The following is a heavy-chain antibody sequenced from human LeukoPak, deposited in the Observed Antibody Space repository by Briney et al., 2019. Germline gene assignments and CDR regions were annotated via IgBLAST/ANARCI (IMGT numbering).Heavy chain of an antibody. V-gene: IGHV1-8*01. CDR2: MNPNSGNT. CDR1: GYTFTSYD. Sequence: GASVKVSCKASGYTFTSYDINWVRQATGQGLEWMGWMNPNSGNTGYAQKFQGRITMTRGTSISTAYMELSSLRSEDTAVYYCAKAGIVATMNADWFDPWGQGTLVTVSS. CDR3: AKAGIVATMNADWFDP. J-gene: IGHJ5*02. D-gene: IGHD5-12*01.